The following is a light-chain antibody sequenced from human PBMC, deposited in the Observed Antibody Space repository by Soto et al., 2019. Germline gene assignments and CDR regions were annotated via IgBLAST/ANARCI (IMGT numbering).Light chain of an antibody. CDR1: QSISDK. CDR2: GIS. J-gene: IGKJ2*01. V-gene: IGKV3-15*01. CDR3: QQYNDWLLFT. Sequence: EIVMTQSPATLSVSPGERATLSCRASQSISDKLAWYQQKPGQAPRLLIYGISTRATGIPARFSGSGSGTEFTLTISSLQSEDVAVYFCQQYNDWLLFTFGQGTRLEIK.